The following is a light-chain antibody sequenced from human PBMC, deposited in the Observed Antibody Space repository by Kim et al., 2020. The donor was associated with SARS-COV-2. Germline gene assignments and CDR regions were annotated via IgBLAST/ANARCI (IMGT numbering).Light chain of an antibody. CDR1: SPGSHI. CDR3: NCRDSNHWV. CDR2: GKN. V-gene: IGLV3-19*01. J-gene: IGLJ3*02. Sequence: VALGQTSRIQCQGNSPGSHIASWYRQKPGQAPVLVIYGKNNRPSGIPARFSGSTSGNTASLTITGAQAEDEADYYCNCRDSNHWVFGGGTQLTVL.